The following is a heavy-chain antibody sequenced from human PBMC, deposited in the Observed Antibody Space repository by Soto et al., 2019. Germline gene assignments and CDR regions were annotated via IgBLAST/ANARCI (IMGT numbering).Heavy chain of an antibody. V-gene: IGHV1-18*04. J-gene: IGHJ5*02. Sequence: QLQLVQSAAEVKKPGASVRVSCKAYGYPFIKYGISWIRQAPEQGLEWMGWIKVDSGYTNYAQKFQGRVTMTADTSSDTAFMELRSLRLADTAVYFCATSHDTGFDPWGQGTLVSVSS. D-gene: IGHD3-9*01. CDR2: IKVDSGYT. CDR3: ATSHDTGFDP. CDR1: GYPFIKYG.